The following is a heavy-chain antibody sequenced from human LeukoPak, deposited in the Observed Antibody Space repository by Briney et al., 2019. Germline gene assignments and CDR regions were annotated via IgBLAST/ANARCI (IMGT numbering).Heavy chain of an antibody. CDR3: ARDDVVVPAAITGQLDY. Sequence: ASVKVSCKASGYTFTGYYMHWVRQAPGQGLEWMGWINPNSGGTNYAQKFQGRVTMTRDTSISTAYMELSRLRSDDTAVYYCARDDVVVPAAITGQLDYWGQGTLVTVSS. V-gene: IGHV1-2*02. CDR2: INPNSGGT. J-gene: IGHJ4*02. D-gene: IGHD2-2*01. CDR1: GYTFTGYY.